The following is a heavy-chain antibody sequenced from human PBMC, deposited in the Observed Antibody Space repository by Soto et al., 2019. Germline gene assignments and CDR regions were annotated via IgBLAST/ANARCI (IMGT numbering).Heavy chain of an antibody. CDR1: GRSISSYY. CDR2: IYYSGST. D-gene: IGHD2-21*02. CDR3: ARDLWGYCGADCYPLDV. J-gene: IGHJ6*02. V-gene: IGHV4-59*01. Sequence: SETLSLTCTVSGRSISSYYWSWIRQPPGKGLEWIGYIYYSGSTNYNPSLKSRVTISVDTSKNQFSLKLSSVTAADTAVYYCARDLWGYCGADCYPLDVWGQGTTVTVS.